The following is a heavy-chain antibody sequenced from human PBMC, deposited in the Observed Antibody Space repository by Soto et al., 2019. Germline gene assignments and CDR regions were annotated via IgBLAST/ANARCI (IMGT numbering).Heavy chain of an antibody. J-gene: IGHJ3*02. Sequence: GGSLRLSCAASGFTFSNAWMSWVRQAPGKGLEWVGRIKSKTDGGTTDYAAPVKGRFTISRDDSKNTLYLQMNSLKTEDTAVYYCTTDLVAARDAFDIWGQGTMVTVSS. CDR1: GFTFSNAW. V-gene: IGHV3-15*01. CDR3: TTDLVAARDAFDI. CDR2: IKSKTDGGTT. D-gene: IGHD6-6*01.